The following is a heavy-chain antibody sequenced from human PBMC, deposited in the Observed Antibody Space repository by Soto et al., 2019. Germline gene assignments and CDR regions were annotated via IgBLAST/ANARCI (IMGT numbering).Heavy chain of an antibody. J-gene: IGHJ4*02. D-gene: IGHD2-15*01. CDR3: AKETLGYCSSGSCRIDY. Sequence: GGSLRLSCAASGFTFSNYWMSWVRQAPGKGLEWVANIKQDGSEKYYVDSVKGRFTISRDNAKNSLYLQMDSLRAEDTAVYYCAKETLGYCSSGSCRIDYWGQGTLVTVSS. CDR2: IKQDGSEK. CDR1: GFTFSNYW. V-gene: IGHV3-7*01.